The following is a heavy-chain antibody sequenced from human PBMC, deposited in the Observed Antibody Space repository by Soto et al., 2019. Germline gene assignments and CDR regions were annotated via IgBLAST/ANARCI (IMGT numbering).Heavy chain of an antibody. CDR1: GGSISSGGYY. CDR2: IYYSGST. J-gene: IGHJ6*02. Sequence: SETLSLTCTVSGGSISSGGYYWSWIRQHPGKGLEWIGYIYYSGSTYYNPSLKSRVTISVDTSKNQFSLKLSSVTAADTAVYYCARDRGGMVRGVNPLLPNYGMDVWGQGTTVTVSS. D-gene: IGHD3-10*01. CDR3: ARDRGGMVRGVNPLLPNYGMDV. V-gene: IGHV4-31*03.